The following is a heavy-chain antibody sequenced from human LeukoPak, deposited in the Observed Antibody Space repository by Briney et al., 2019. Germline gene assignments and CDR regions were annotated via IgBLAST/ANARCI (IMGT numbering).Heavy chain of an antibody. D-gene: IGHD6-19*01. CDR1: GDSVSSTA. V-gene: IGHV6-1*01. CDR2: TYYRSKWYN. Sequence: SQTLSLTCAISGDSVSSTAWNWIRQSPSRGLEWLGRTYYRSKWYNDYAVSVKSRITINPDTSKNQFSLQLNSVTPEDTAVYYCARDWGTYSSGSHHGFDPWGQGTLVTVSS. J-gene: IGHJ5*02. CDR3: ARDWGTYSSGSHHGFDP.